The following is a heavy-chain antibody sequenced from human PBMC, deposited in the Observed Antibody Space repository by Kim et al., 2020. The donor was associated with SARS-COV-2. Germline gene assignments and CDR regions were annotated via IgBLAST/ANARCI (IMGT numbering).Heavy chain of an antibody. CDR3: ARHHDYYYYGMDV. CDR1: GGSISSYS. CDR2: IYYSGST. V-gene: IGHV4-59*13. Sequence: SETLSLTCTVSGGSISSYSWSWIRQPPGKGLEWIGYIYYSGSTNYNPSLKSLVTISVDTSKNQFSLKLSSVTAADTAVYYCARHHDYYYYGMDVWGQGTTVTVSS. J-gene: IGHJ6*02.